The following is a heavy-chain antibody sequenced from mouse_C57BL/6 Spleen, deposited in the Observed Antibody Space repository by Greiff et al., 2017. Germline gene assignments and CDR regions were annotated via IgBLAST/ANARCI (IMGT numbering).Heavy chain of an antibody. CDR2: FYPGSGSI. Sequence: VQGVESGAELVKPGASVKLSCTVSGYTFTECTIHWVKQRFGRGLVGFGWFYPGSGSIKYNEKFKDKATLTEDKSSSTFYMEISRLTSEDSAVYFCARHGFDYWGQGTTLTVSS. V-gene: IGHV1-62-2*01. J-gene: IGHJ2*01. CDR3: ARHGFDY. CDR1: GYTFTECT.